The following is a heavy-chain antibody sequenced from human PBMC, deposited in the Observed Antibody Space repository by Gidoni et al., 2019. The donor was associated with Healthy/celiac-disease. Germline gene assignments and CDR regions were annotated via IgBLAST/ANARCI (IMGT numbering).Heavy chain of an antibody. CDR1: GFTFRSYG. D-gene: IGHD1-26*01. CDR3: ARGGQGETYYYYGMDV. J-gene: IGHJ6*02. Sequence: VQLVESGGAVVQPGSSLRLSCAASGFTFRSYGMHCVRQAPGKGLEWVAVISDDGSNKYYADSVKGRFTITRDNSKNTLYLQMNSLRAEDTAVYYCARGGQGETYYYYGMDVWGQGTTVTVSS. CDR2: ISDDGSNK. V-gene: IGHV3-30*03.